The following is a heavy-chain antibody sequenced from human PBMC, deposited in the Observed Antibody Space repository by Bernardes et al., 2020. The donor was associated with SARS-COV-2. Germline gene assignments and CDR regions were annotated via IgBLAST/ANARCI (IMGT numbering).Heavy chain of an antibody. CDR3: AKEKWYSSSWTGYYYGMDV. J-gene: IGHJ6*02. V-gene: IGHV3-9*01. CDR1: GFTFDDYA. D-gene: IGHD6-13*01. Sequence: GGSLRLSCAASGFTFDDYAMHWVRQAPGKGLEWVSGISWNSGSIGYADSVKGRFTISRDNAKNSLYLQMNSLRAEDTALYYCAKEKWYSSSWTGYYYGMDVWGQGTTVTVSS. CDR2: ISWNSGSI.